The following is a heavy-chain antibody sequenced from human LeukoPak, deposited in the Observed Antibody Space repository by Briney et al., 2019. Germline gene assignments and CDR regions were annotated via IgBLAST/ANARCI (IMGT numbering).Heavy chain of an antibody. CDR3: TPLDTAKDAFDI. V-gene: IGHV3-73*01. D-gene: IGHD5-18*01. J-gene: IGHJ3*02. Sequence: PGGSLRLSCAASGFTFSGSVMHWVRQASGKGLEWVGRIRSKANNYATAYAASVKGRFTISRDDLKNTTYLQMNSLKIEDTAVYYCTPLDTAKDAFDIWGQGTMVTVSS. CDR1: GFTFSGSV. CDR2: IRSKANNYAT.